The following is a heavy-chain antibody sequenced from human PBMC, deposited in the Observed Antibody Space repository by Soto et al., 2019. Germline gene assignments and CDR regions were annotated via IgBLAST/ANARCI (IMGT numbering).Heavy chain of an antibody. Sequence: SETLSLTCAVSGYSISSGYYWGWIRQPPGKGLEWIGSIYHSGRTYYNPSLKSRVTISLDTSKNQFSLKLTSVTAADTALYFCATTSGGFPYWGQGTLVTVSS. CDR1: GYSISSGYY. V-gene: IGHV4-38-2*01. D-gene: IGHD1-26*01. CDR3: ATTSGGFPY. CDR2: IYHSGRT. J-gene: IGHJ4*02.